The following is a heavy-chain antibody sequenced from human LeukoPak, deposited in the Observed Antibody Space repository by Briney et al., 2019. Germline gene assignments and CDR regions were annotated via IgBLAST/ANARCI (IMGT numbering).Heavy chain of an antibody. CDR2: ISSSSSYI. V-gene: IGHV3-21*01. CDR3: ARAPLSSSPRPNLFDP. CDR1: GFTFSSYS. J-gene: IGHJ5*02. Sequence: PGGSLRLSCAASGFTFSSYSMNWVRQAPGKGLEWVLSISSSSSYIYYADSVKGRFTISRDNAKNSLYLQMNSLRAEDTAVYYCARAPLSSSPRPNLFDPWGQGTLVTVSS. D-gene: IGHD6-13*01.